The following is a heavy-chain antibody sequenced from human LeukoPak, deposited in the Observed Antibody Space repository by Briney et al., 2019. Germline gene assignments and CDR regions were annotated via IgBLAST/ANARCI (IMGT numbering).Heavy chain of an antibody. CDR2: ISGSGDST. CDR3: AKSGYNRFDY. J-gene: IGHJ4*02. D-gene: IGHD5-24*01. Sequence: PGGSLRLSCAASAFTFSNYAMSWVRQAPGKGLEWVSSISGSGDSTYYADSVKGRFTISRDNSKNTLYLQMNSLRAEDTAVYYCAKSGYNRFDYWGQGTLVTVSS. CDR1: AFTFSNYA. V-gene: IGHV3-23*01.